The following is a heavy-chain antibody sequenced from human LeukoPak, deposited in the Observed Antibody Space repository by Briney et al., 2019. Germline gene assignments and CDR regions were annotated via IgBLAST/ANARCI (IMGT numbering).Heavy chain of an antibody. V-gene: IGHV3-7*02. CDR2: IKQDDSAT. CDR1: GFTFSNYW. J-gene: IGHJ4*02. Sequence: GGSLRLSCAASGFTFSNYWMIWVRQAPGKGLEWVANIKQDDSATNYLDSVKGRFTIPRDNAKNSLYLQMNSLRAEDTAVYFCSAALTSAINYWGQGTLVIVSS. CDR3: SAALTSAINY. D-gene: IGHD5-18*01.